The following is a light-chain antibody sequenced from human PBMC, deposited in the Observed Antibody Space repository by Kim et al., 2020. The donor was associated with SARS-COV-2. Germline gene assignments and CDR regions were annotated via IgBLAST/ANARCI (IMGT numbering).Light chain of an antibody. V-gene: IGLV2-23*01. CDR2: EGR. CDR3: CSYAGSSTLV. J-gene: IGLJ3*02. CDR1: SSDVGSYNL. Sequence: QSVLTQPASVSGSPGQSITISCTGTSSDVGSYNLVSWYQQHPGKAPKLMIYEGRKRPSGVSNRFSGSKSGNTASLTISGLRAEDEADYYCCSYAGSSTLVFGGGTQLTVL.